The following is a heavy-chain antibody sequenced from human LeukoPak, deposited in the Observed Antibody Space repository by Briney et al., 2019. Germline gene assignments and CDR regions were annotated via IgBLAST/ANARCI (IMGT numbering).Heavy chain of an antibody. CDR1: GFPFSSYG. V-gene: IGHV3-30*02. CDR3: AKDLNTVVMQYFDS. CDR2: IRYDGKTE. J-gene: IGHJ4*02. D-gene: IGHD2-21*01. Sequence: GGSLGLSFTGSGFPFSSYGMHWVRQTPGRGLEWVAFIRYDGKTEYYADSVKGRFTIAREDSHSTVHLHMKDLRPDDAAVYFCAKDLNTVVMQYFDSWGQGTLVSVSS.